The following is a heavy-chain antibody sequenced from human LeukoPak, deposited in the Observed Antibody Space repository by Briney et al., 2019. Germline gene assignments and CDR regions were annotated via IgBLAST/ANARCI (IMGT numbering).Heavy chain of an antibody. Sequence: SQTLSLTCTVSGGSISSGGYYWSWIRQHPGKGLEWIGRIYTSGSTNYNPSLKSRVTMSVDTSKNQFSLKLSSVTAADTAVYYCARGYDFWSGYYYYGMDVWGQGTTVTVSS. CDR2: IYTSGST. CDR1: GGSISSGGYY. J-gene: IGHJ6*02. V-gene: IGHV4-61*02. CDR3: ARGYDFWSGYYYYGMDV. D-gene: IGHD3-3*01.